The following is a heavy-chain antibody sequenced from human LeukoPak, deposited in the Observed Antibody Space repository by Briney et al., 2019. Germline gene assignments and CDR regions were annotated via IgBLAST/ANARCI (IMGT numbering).Heavy chain of an antibody. D-gene: IGHD3-10*01. CDR3: AKDRGSKPSTHYYGSGSWPLSWFDP. V-gene: IGHV3-43D*03. CDR2: ISWDGDST. J-gene: IGHJ5*02. Sequence: GGSLRLSCAASGFTFDDYAMHWVRQAPGKGLECVSLISWDGDSTYYSDSVKGRFTISRDNSKNTLYLQMNSLRAEDTAVYYCAKDRGSKPSTHYYGSGSWPLSWFDPWGQGTLVTVSS. CDR1: GFTFDDYA.